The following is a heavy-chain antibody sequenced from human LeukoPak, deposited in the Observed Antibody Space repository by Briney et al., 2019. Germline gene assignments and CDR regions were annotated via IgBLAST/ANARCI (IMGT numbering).Heavy chain of an antibody. CDR2: ISYDGSNK. V-gene: IGHV3-30-3*01. CDR1: GFTFSSYA. CDR3: ARSSRVHSGWRYYFDY. Sequence: GGSLRLSCAASGFTFSSYAMHWVPQAPGKGLEWVAVISYDGSNKYYADSVKGRFTISRDNSKNTLYLQMNSLRAEDTAVYYCARSSRVHSGWRYYFDYWGQGTLVTVSS. D-gene: IGHD6-19*01. J-gene: IGHJ4*02.